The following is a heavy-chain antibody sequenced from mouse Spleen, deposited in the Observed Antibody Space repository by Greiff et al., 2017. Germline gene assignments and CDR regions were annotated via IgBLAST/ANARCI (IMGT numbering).Heavy chain of an antibody. V-gene: IGHV1-15*01. Sequence: QVQLQQSGAELVRPGASVTLSCKASGYTFTDYEMHWVKQTPVHGLVWIGAIDPETGGTAYNQKFKGKAILTADKSSSTAYMELRSLTSEDSAVYYCTKAYGNYLLDYWGQGTTLTVSS. J-gene: IGHJ2*01. D-gene: IGHD2-1*01. CDR1: GYTFTDYE. CDR3: TKAYGNYLLDY. CDR2: IDPETGGT.